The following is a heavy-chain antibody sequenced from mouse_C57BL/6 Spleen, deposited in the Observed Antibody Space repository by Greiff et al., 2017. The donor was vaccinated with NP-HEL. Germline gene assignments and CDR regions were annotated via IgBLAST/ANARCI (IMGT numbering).Heavy chain of an antibody. CDR1: GYTFTEYT. CDR3: ARHEGDYSNYVDYYAMDY. J-gene: IGHJ4*01. D-gene: IGHD2-5*01. V-gene: IGHV1-62-2*01. Sequence: VQLQQSGAELVKPGASVKLSCKASGYTFTEYTIHWVKQRSGQGLEWIGWFYPGSGSIKYNEKFKDKATLTADQSSSTVYMELSRLTSEDSAVYFCARHEGDYSNYVDYYAMDYWGQGTSVTVSS. CDR2: FYPGSGSI.